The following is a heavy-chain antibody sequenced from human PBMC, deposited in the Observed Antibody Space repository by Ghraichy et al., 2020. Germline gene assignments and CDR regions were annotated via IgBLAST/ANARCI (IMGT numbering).Heavy chain of an antibody. Sequence: ASVKVSCKASGYTFTGYYMHWVRQAPGQGLEWMGWINPNSGGTNYAQKFQGWVTMTRDTSISTAYMELSRLRSDDTAVYYCAREIITMVRGVVSGAGFDYWGQGTLVTVSS. CDR3: AREIITMVRGVVSGAGFDY. J-gene: IGHJ4*02. D-gene: IGHD3-10*01. V-gene: IGHV1-2*04. CDR1: GYTFTGYY. CDR2: INPNSGGT.